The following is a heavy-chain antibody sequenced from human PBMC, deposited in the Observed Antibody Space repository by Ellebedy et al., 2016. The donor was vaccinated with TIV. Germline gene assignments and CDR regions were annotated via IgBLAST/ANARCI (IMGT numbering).Heavy chain of an antibody. CDR2: ISGSGGST. J-gene: IGHJ4*02. D-gene: IGHD3-22*01. V-gene: IGHV3-23*01. CDR3: ARGPKDYYDSSGYLGDY. Sequence: GESLKISCAASGFTFSSYAMSWVRQAPGKGLEWVSAISGSGGSTYYADSVKGRFTISRDNSKNTLYLQMNSLRAEDTAVYYCARGPKDYYDSSGYLGDYWGQGTLVTVSS. CDR1: GFTFSSYA.